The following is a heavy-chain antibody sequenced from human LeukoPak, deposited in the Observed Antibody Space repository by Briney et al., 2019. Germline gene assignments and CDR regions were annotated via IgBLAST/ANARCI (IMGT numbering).Heavy chain of an antibody. J-gene: IGHJ5*02. CDR2: IQYDGSNE. V-gene: IGHV3-30*02. CDR3: ARASITMVRVGFDP. CDR1: GFTFSSYG. Sequence: PGGSLRLSCAASGFTFSSYGMHWVRQAPGKGLEWVAYIQYDGSNEQYADSVKGRFSISRDSSKNILYLQMNSLRAEDTAVYYCARASITMVRVGFDPWGQGTLVTVSS. D-gene: IGHD3-10*01.